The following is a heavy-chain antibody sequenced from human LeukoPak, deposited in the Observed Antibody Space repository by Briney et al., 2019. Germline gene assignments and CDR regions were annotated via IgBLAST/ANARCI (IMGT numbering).Heavy chain of an antibody. J-gene: IGHJ4*02. CDR1: GFTFSTHP. CDR3: SRYHDILKGFYF. Sequence: GRSLSLSCAASGFTFSTHPMHWVRQAPGKGLEWVAVISYDGSKKYNADSVKGRFTASRDKSKNTLYLQMNSLRAEDTAVYYCSRYHDILKGFYFWGQGTLVTVSS. V-gene: IGHV3-30-3*01. CDR2: ISYDGSKK. D-gene: IGHD3-9*01.